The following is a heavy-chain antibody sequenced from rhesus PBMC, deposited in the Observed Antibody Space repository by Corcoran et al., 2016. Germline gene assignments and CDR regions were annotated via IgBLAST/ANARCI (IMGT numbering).Heavy chain of an antibody. CDR1: GYSISSGYY. J-gene: IGHJ4*01. CDR2: ISGSRGST. CDR3: ASPFTSAGGY. Sequence: QVQLQESGPGLVKPSETLSLTCAVSGYSISSGYYWGWIRQPPGKGLEYIGYISGSRGSTYYNPSLKSRGTISKDRSKTQFSLRLSTVTAADRSVYYCASPFTSAGGYWGQGVLVTVSS. V-gene: IGHV4-99*01. D-gene: IGHD1-1*01.